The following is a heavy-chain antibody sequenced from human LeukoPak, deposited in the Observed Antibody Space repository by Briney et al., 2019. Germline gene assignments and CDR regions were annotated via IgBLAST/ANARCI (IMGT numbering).Heavy chain of an antibody. CDR2: IWYDGSNK. V-gene: IGHV3-33*06. D-gene: IGHD3-3*01. CDR3: AKDYYDFWSGPPPMDV. Sequence: GRSLRLSCAASGFTFSSYGMHWVRQAPGKGLEWVAVIWYDGSNKYYADSVKGRFTISRDNSKNTLYLQMNSLRAEDTAVYYCAKDYYDFWSGPPPMDVWGKGTTVTVSS. J-gene: IGHJ6*03. CDR1: GFTFSSYG.